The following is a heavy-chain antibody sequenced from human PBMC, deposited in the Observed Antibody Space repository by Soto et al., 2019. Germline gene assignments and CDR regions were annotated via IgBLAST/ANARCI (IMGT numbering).Heavy chain of an antibody. CDR1: GGSISSYY. V-gene: IGHV4-59*01. J-gene: IGHJ6*02. D-gene: IGHD6-6*01. Sequence: PSETLSLTCTVSGGSISSYYWSWIRQPPGKGLEWIGYIYYSGSTKYNPSLKSRVTISVDTSKNQFSLKLSSVTAADTAVYYCARINYSSYPGYFYYGMDAWGQGTTVTVS. CDR3: ARINYSSYPGYFYYGMDA. CDR2: IYYSGST.